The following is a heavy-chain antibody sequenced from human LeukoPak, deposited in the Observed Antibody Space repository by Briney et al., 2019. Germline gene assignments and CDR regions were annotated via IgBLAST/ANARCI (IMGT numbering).Heavy chain of an antibody. D-gene: IGHD3-10*01. V-gene: IGHV3-23*01. CDR3: AKDSELLWFGVKVGLAGFDY. CDR2: ISGSGGST. CDR1: GFTFSSYA. J-gene: IGHJ4*02. Sequence: GGSLRLSCAASGFTFSSYAMSWVRQAPGKGLEWVSAISGSGGSTYYVDSVKGRFTISGDNSKNTLYLQMNSLRAEDTPVYYSAKDSELLWFGVKVGLAGFDYWGQGTLVTVSS.